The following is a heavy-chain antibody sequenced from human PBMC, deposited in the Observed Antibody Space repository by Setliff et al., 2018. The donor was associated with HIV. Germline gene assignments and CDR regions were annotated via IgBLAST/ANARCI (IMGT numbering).Heavy chain of an antibody. CDR2: IYQSGSI. CDR3: ARPRRVRSRAWYWFDI. Sequence: SETLSLTCAASGYSINSGFSRAWIRQPPGQGPQWIGSIYQSGSIYYHPSLQSRVTISVDSSKNLFSLNLFSVTAADTAVYYCARPRRVRSRAWYWFDIWGQGTLVTVSS. J-gene: IGHJ5*02. D-gene: IGHD6-19*01. V-gene: IGHV4-38-2*01. CDR1: GYSINSGFS.